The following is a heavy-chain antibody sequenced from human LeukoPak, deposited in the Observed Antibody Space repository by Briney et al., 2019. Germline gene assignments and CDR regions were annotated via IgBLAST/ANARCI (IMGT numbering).Heavy chain of an antibody. D-gene: IGHD1-26*01. CDR3: AKDVEGRWEPLGAFDI. J-gene: IGHJ3*02. CDR2: ISGSGGST. V-gene: IGHV3-23*01. CDR1: VFTFSSYA. Sequence: GGSLRLSCAASVFTFSSYAMSWVRQAPGKGLEWVSAISGSGGSTYYADSVKGRFTISRDNSKNTLYLQMNSLRAEDTAVYYCAKDVEGRWEPLGAFDIWGQGTMVTVSS.